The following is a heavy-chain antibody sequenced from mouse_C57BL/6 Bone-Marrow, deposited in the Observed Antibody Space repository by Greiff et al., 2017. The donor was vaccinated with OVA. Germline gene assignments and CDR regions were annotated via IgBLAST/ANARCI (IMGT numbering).Heavy chain of an antibody. CDR2: INSDGGST. D-gene: IGHD4-1*01. Sequence: DVMLVESGGGLVQPGESLKLSCESNEYEFPSHDMSWVRKTPEQRLELVAAINSDGGSTYYPDTMERRFIIYRDNTKKTLYLQMSSLRSEDTALYYCARQKLTGTGYWGQGTTLTVSS. CDR1: EYEFPSHD. J-gene: IGHJ2*01. CDR3: ARQKLTGTGY. V-gene: IGHV5-2*01.